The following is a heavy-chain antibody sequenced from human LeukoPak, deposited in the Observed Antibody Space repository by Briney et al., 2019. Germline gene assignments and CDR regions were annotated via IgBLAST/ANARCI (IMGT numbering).Heavy chain of an antibody. CDR2: INPNSCGT. D-gene: IGHD3-9*01. J-gene: IGHJ4*02. Sequence: VASVKVSCKASGYTFTPYYMHWVRQTPGQGLEWMGRINPNSCGTNYAQKFQGRLTMTRETSLRTACMELSRLTSDDTAVYYCARGRLERYFDWLLREFWGRRTLVTVSS. V-gene: IGHV1-2*06. CDR1: GYTFTPYY. CDR3: ARGRLERYFDWLLREF.